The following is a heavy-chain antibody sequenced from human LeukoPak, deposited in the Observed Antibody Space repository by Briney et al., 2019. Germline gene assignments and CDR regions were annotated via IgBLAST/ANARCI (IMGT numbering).Heavy chain of an antibody. CDR3: TRVDYYYDSGSYWPFDY. CDR2: IRSKAYGGTT. CDR1: GFTFADYA. D-gene: IGHD3-10*01. Sequence: GGSLRLSCRASGFTFADYAMNWVRQAPGKGLEWVGFIRSKAYGGTTDYAASVKGRFTISRDDSKTIAYLQMNSLKTDDTAIYYCTRVDYYYDSGSYWPFDYWGQGNLVTVSS. V-gene: IGHV3-49*04. J-gene: IGHJ4*02.